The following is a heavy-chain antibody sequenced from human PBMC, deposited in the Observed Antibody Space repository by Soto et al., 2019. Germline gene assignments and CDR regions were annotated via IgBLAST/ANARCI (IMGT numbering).Heavy chain of an antibody. V-gene: IGHV4-4*02. CDR3: ASVSGSYYYGMDV. J-gene: IGHJ6*02. CDR2: IYHSGST. D-gene: IGHD2-15*01. Sequence: QVQLQESGPGLVKPSGTLSLTCAVSGGSISSSNWWSWVRQPPGKGLEWIGEIYHSGSTNYNPSPTSRATLSVDQSTHQFSLKLRSVTAADTAVYYCASVSGSYYYGMDVWGQGTTVTVSS. CDR1: GGSISSSNW.